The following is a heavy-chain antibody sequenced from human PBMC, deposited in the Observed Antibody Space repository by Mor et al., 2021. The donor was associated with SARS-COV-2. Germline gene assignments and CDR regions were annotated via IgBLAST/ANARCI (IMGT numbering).Heavy chain of an antibody. D-gene: IGHD3-22*01. V-gene: IGHV1-69*04. J-gene: IGHJ3*02. CDR3: ARERSSMIVVVTHDAFDI. Sequence: QGRVTITADKSTSTAYMELSSLRSEDTAVYYCARERSSMIVVVTHDAFDIWGQGTMVTVSS.